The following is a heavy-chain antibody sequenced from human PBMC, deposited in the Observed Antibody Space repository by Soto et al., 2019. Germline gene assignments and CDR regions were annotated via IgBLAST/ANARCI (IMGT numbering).Heavy chain of an antibody. CDR3: ARVGGWFAHFDY. CDR2: IYHTGNA. Sequence: SETLSLTCSVSGDSISNSRFYWAWIRQPPGEGLEWIGSIYHTGNAYYNPSLKSRVTISVDTSKNQFSLKLSSVTAADTAVYYCARVGGWFAHFDYWGQGTLVTVSS. V-gene: IGHV4-39*07. D-gene: IGHD3-10*01. J-gene: IGHJ4*02. CDR1: GDSISNSRFY.